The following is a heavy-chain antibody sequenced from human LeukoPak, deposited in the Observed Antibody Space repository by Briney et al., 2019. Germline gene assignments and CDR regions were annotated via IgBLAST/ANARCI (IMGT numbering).Heavy chain of an antibody. CDR3: ARGDTEVAATADF. D-gene: IGHD6-19*01. Sequence: GESLKISCKASGSSFTTHWIAWVRQMPGKGLEWMGILHPGDSDTRYSPSFQGRVTISADKSISTAYLQWSSLRASDSAMYYCARGDTEVAATADFWGQGTLVTVSS. J-gene: IGHJ4*02. V-gene: IGHV5-51*01. CDR1: GSSFTTHW. CDR2: LHPGDSDT.